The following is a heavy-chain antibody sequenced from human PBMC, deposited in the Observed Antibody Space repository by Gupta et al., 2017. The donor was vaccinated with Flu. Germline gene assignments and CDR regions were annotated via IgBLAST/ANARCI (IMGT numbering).Heavy chain of an antibody. Sequence: QVQLQESGPGLVKPSQTLSLTCTVSGGSISSGSYYWSWIRQPAGKGLEWIGRIYTSGSTNYNPSLKSRVTISVDTSKNQFSLKLSSVTAAETAVYYCARDSVGYSSGWSYYGMDVWGQGTTVTVSS. CDR2: IYTSGST. CDR1: GGSISSGSYY. J-gene: IGHJ6*02. D-gene: IGHD6-19*01. V-gene: IGHV4-61*02. CDR3: ARDSVGYSSGWSYYGMDV.